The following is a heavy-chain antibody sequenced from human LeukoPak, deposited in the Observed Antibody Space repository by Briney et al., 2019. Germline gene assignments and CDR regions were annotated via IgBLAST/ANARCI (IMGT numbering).Heavy chain of an antibody. V-gene: IGHV3-11*04. CDR3: AKDLFQTTTVTTGYYYGMDV. Sequence: PGGSLRLSCAASGFTFSDYYMSWIRRAPGKGLEWVSYISSSGDTIYYADSVKGRFTISRDNAKNSLYLQMNSLRAEDTAVYYCAKDLFQTTTVTTGYYYGMDVWGQGTTVTVSS. J-gene: IGHJ6*02. CDR1: GFTFSDYY. D-gene: IGHD4-17*01. CDR2: ISSSGDTI.